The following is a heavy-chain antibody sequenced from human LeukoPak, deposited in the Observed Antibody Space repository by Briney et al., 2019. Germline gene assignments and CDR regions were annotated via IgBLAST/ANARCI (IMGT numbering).Heavy chain of an antibody. V-gene: IGHV3-23*01. Sequence: HSGGSLRLSCATSGFTFTSYDMSWVRQAPGKGLEWVLGISGIGSRTYYADSVEGRLTISRDNSKNTVCLQMNSLRAEDTAVYYCAKTRITMVRGEIDWGQGTLVTVSS. CDR3: AKTRITMVRGEID. J-gene: IGHJ4*02. CDR2: ISGIGSRT. D-gene: IGHD3-10*01. CDR1: GFTFTSYD.